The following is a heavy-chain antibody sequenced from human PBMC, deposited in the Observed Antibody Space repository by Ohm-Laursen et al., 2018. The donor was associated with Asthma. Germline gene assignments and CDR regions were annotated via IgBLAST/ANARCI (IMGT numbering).Heavy chain of an antibody. D-gene: IGHD3-22*01. J-gene: IGHJ4*02. CDR1: GFTFSSYW. Sequence: GSLRLSCSASGFTFSSYWMHWLRQDPGKGLVWVSRIKSDGSSISYADSVKGRFTISRDNSKNTLYLQMNSLRAEDTAVYYCASSYYYDSSGYYYVGDFDYWGQGTLVTVSS. CDR2: IKSDGSSI. V-gene: IGHV3-74*01. CDR3: ASSYYYDSSGYYYVGDFDY.